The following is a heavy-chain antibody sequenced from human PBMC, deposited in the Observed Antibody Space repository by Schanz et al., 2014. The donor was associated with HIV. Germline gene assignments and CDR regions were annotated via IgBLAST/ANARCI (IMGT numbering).Heavy chain of an antibody. D-gene: IGHD1-1*01. J-gene: IGHJ3*02. Sequence: QVQLVESGGGVVQPGKSLRLSCAASGFTFSSYGMHWVRQAPGKGLEWVAVIWYDGSNKYYVDSVKGRFTISRDNSKNTLHLQMNSLRVEDTAVYYCARFANWAFDIWGQGTTVTVSS. CDR2: IWYDGSNK. V-gene: IGHV3-33*01. CDR1: GFTFSSYG. CDR3: ARFANWAFDI.